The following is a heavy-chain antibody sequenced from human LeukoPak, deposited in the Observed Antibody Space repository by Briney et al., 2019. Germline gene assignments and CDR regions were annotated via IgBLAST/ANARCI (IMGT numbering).Heavy chain of an antibody. CDR1: GFTFSSYW. J-gene: IGHJ6*03. Sequence: GGSLRLSCAASGFTFSSYWMSWVRQAPGKGLEWVANIKQDGSEKYYVDSVKGRLTISRDNSKNTLYLQMNSLRAEDMAVYYCAKDPKDYYYMDVWGKGTTVTVSS. V-gene: IGHV3-7*03. CDR3: AKDPKDYYYMDV. CDR2: IKQDGSEK.